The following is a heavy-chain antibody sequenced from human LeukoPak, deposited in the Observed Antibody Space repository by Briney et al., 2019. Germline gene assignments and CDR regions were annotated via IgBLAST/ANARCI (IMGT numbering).Heavy chain of an antibody. V-gene: IGHV4-34*01. CDR1: GGPFSNYF. J-gene: IGHJ3*01. Sequence: PSETLSLTCVVSGGPFSNYFWSWIRQTPGKGLERIGEVYHSGSTDYNPSLKSRVTISIDTSKNHFSLKLSSVTAADTAVYYCARGGAVNGFDVWGQGTRVTVSS. CDR3: ARGGAVNGFDV. CDR2: VYHSGST.